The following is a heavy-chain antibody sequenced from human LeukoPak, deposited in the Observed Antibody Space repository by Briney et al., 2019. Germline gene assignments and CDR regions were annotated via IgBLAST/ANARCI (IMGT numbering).Heavy chain of an antibody. V-gene: IGHV4-4*09. J-gene: IGHJ3*02. CDR1: GASISSSY. CDR3: ARHVRAYDYDAFDI. D-gene: IGHD5-12*01. CDR2: IYTSGDT. Sequence: PSEPLSLNCTLPGASISSSYLTFIRQPPAKALSCLGYIYTSGDTNYNPSLKTRVTISVDTSKNQFSMKLSSLTAAHTAVYYCARHVRAYDYDAFDIWGQGTMVTVSS.